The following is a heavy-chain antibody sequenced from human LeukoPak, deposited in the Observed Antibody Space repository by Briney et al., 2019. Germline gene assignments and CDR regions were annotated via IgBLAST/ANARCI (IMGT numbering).Heavy chain of an antibody. D-gene: IGHD3-3*01. V-gene: IGHV1-18*01. CDR1: GYTFTSYG. CDR2: ISAYNGNT. CDR3: ARRVFRDFWSGYYRYYYGMDV. Sequence: GASVTVSCKASGYTFTSYGISWVRQAPGQGLEWMGWISAYNGNTNYAQKLQGRVTMTTDTSTSTAYMELRSLRSDDTAVYYCARRVFRDFWSGYYRYYYGMDVWGQGTTVTVSS. J-gene: IGHJ6*02.